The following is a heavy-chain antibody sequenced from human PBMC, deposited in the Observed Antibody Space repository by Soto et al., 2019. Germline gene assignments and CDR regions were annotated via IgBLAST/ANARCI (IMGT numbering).Heavy chain of an antibody. D-gene: IGHD4-17*01. Sequence: PSETLSLTCTVSGGSISSGGYYWSWIRHHPGKGLEWIGYIYYSGSTYYNPSLKSRVTISVDTSKNQFSLKLSSVTAADTAVYYCAVNYGDYDIEYFQHWGQGTLVTVSS. CDR3: AVNYGDYDIEYFQH. V-gene: IGHV4-31*03. CDR2: IYYSGST. CDR1: GGSISSGGYY. J-gene: IGHJ1*01.